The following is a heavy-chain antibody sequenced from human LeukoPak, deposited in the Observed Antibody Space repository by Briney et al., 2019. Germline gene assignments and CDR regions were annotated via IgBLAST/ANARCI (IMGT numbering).Heavy chain of an antibody. Sequence: SETLSLTCTVSGGPISSYYWSWIRQPPGKGLEYIGYISYSGTISYNPSLKSRVAIAVDTSKNQFSLKLSSVTAADTAVYYCARDKGLPQAFDIWGQGTMVTVSS. CDR3: ARDKGLPQAFDI. CDR1: GGPISSYY. D-gene: IGHD5/OR15-5a*01. V-gene: IGHV4-59*01. CDR2: ISYSGTI. J-gene: IGHJ3*02.